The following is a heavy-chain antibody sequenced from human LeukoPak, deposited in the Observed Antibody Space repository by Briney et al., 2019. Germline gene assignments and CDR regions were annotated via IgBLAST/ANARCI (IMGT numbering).Heavy chain of an antibody. CDR3: ARLYSGYDPDYYYYYYMDV. CDR2: INHSGST. J-gene: IGHJ6*03. CDR1: GFTFSSYG. D-gene: IGHD5-12*01. V-gene: IGHV4-34*01. Sequence: PGGSLRLSCAASGFTFSSYGMHWVRQAPGKGLEWIGEINHSGSTNYNPSLKSRVTISVDTSKNQFSLKLSSVTAADTAVYYCARLYSGYDPDYYYYYYMDVWGKGTTVTISS.